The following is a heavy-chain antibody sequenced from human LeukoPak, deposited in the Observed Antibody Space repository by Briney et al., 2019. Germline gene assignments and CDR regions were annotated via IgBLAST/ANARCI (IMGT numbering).Heavy chain of an antibody. J-gene: IGHJ5*02. CDR3: ARGRVQLVVNWFDP. CDR2: ISSSGSTI. D-gene: IGHD6-13*01. V-gene: IGHV3-11*01. CDR1: GFTFSDYY. Sequence: GGSLRLSCAASGFTFSDYYMSWIRQAPGKGLEWVSYISSSGSTIYYADSVKGRFTISRDNAKNSPYLQMNSLRAEDTAVYYCARGRVQLVVNWFDPWGQGTLVTVSS.